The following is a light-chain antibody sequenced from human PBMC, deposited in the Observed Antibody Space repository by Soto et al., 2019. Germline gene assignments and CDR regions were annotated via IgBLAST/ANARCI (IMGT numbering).Light chain of an antibody. V-gene: IGKV1-39*01. J-gene: IGKJ1*01. CDR2: AAS. CDR1: QSISSY. Sequence: DIQITQSPSSLSASVGDRVTISCRASQSISSYLNWYQQKPGKAPRLLIYAASNLQSGVPSRFKGSGSGTDFTLXISSLQPEDSATYYCQQSYTFGQGTKVDIK. CDR3: QQSYT.